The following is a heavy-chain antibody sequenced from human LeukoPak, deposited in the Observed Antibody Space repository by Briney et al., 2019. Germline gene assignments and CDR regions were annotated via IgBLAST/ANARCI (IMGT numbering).Heavy chain of an antibody. D-gene: IGHD3-3*01. CDR2: IIPIFGTA. J-gene: IGHJ5*02. CDR3: SRDAIQYDFWSGFAFDP. CDR1: GGTFSSYA. Sequence: SVKVSCKASGGTFSSYAISWVRQAPGQGLEWMGGIIPIFGTANYAQKFQGRVTITADESTSTAYMELSSLRSEDTAVYYCSRDAIQYDFWSGFAFDPWGQGTLVTVSS. V-gene: IGHV1-69*13.